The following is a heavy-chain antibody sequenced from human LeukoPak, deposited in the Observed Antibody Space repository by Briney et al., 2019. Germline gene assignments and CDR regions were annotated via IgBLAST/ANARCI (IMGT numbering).Heavy chain of an antibody. J-gene: IGHJ6*02. Sequence: GGSLRLSCAASGFTFSGSAMHWVRQASGKGLEWVGRIRSKANTYATAYAASVKGRFTISRDDSKNTAYLQLNSLRTEDTAVYYCTTAVGTDFYDYGLDAWGQGTTVTVSS. D-gene: IGHD6-13*01. CDR3: TTAVGTDFYDYGLDA. CDR2: IRSKANTYAT. V-gene: IGHV3-73*01. CDR1: GFTFSGSA.